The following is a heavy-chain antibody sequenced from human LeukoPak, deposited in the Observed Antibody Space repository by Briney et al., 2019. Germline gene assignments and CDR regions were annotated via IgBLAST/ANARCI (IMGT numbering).Heavy chain of an antibody. V-gene: IGHV3-21*01. CDR3: ARDTMVRGPIDY. CDR1: GFTFSSYS. J-gene: IGHJ4*02. CDR2: ISSSSSYI. D-gene: IGHD3-10*01. Sequence: PGGSLRLSCAASGFTFSSYSMNWVRQAPGKGLEWVSSISSSSSYIYYAGSVKGRFTISRDNAKNSLYLQMNSLRAEDTAVYYCARDTMVRGPIDYWGQGTLVTVSS.